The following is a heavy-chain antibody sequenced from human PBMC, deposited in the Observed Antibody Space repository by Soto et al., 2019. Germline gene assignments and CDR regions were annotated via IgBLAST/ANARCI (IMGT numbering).Heavy chain of an antibody. V-gene: IGHV3-33*01. CDR1: GFTFSSYG. CDR2: IWYDGSNK. J-gene: IGHJ6*02. Sequence: QVQLVESGGGVVQPGRSLRLSCAASGFTFSSYGMHWVRQAPGKGLEWVAVIWYDGSNKYYADSVKGRFTISRDNSKNTLYLQMNSLRAEDTAVYYCARDGYDFWSGYWQPDYGMDVWGQGTTVTVSS. D-gene: IGHD3-3*01. CDR3: ARDGYDFWSGYWQPDYGMDV.